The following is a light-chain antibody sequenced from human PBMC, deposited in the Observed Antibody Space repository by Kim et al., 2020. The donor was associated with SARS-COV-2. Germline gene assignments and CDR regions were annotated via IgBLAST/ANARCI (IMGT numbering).Light chain of an antibody. J-gene: IGKJ1*01. CDR2: DAF. Sequence: ASVGDRVTISCRASQSVGGWLAWYQQKPGRAPKVLIYDAFSLESGVPSRFSGRGSGTEFTLTISSLQPDDFATYYCQQYDNYPWTFGQGTKVDIK. CDR1: QSVGGW. V-gene: IGKV1-5*01. CDR3: QQYDNYPWT.